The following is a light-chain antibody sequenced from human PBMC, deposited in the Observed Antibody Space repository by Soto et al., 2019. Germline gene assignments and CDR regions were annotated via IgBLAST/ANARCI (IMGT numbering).Light chain of an antibody. Sequence: EIVLPQSPATLSLSPGERATLSCRASQSVSSYLAWYQQKPGQAPRLLIYDASNRATGIPARFSGSGSGTDFTLTISSLEPEDFAVYYCQQRSNWPPLTFGQGTRLEIK. V-gene: IGKV3-11*01. CDR3: QQRSNWPPLT. J-gene: IGKJ5*01. CDR1: QSVSSY. CDR2: DAS.